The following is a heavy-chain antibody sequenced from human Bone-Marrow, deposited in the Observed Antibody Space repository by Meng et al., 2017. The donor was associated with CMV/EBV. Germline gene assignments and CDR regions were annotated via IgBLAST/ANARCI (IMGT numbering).Heavy chain of an antibody. D-gene: IGHD6-6*01. J-gene: IGHJ4*02. CDR1: GIAFSSYA. V-gene: IGHV3-23*01. CDR3: AEGPLPARPYYFDY. CDR2: ITGGGSNT. Sequence: SGIAFSSYAMTWVRQAPGKGLEWVSTITGGGSNTYYADSAKGRFTISRDISKNTLYLQVNSLRAEDTAVYYCAEGPLPARPYYFDYWGQGTLVTVSS.